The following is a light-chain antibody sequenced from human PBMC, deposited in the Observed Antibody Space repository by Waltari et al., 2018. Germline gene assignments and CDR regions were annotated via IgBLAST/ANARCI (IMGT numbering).Light chain of an antibody. CDR3: QQLSTYPLT. CDR2: AAS. V-gene: IGKV1-9*01. J-gene: IGKJ4*01. CDR1: QGISSS. Sequence: DIQLTQSPSFLSVSVGDRVTITCRASQGISSSFAWDQQKPGKAPKLLVFAASSLHCGVPSRFSGSGSGTEFTLTISSLRPEDFASYDCQQLSTYPLTIGGGTKVEIK.